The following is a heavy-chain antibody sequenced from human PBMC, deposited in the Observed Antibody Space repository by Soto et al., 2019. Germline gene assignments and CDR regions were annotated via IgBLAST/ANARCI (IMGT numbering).Heavy chain of an antibody. Sequence: GGSLRLSCAASGFTFSSYGMHWVRQAPGKGLEWVAVISYDGSNKYYADSVKGRFTISRDNSKNTLYLQMNSLRAEDTAVYYCAKATVTGRASDIWGQGTMVTVSS. CDR1: GFTFSSYG. J-gene: IGHJ3*02. CDR3: AKATVTGRASDI. CDR2: ISYDGSNK. D-gene: IGHD4-17*01. V-gene: IGHV3-30*18.